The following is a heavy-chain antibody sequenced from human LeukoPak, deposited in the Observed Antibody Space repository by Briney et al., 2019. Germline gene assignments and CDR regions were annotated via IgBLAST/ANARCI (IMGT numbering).Heavy chain of an antibody. CDR2: ISSSSSYI. CDR1: GFTFSSYS. CDR3: ARARRSSSRYVDY. D-gene: IGHD6-13*01. V-gene: IGHV3-21*01. J-gene: IGHJ4*02. Sequence: GGSLRLSCAASGFTFSSYSMNWVRQSPGKGLAWVSSISSSSSYIYYADSVKGRFTISRDNAKNSLYLQMNSLRAEDTAVYYCARARRSSSRYVDYWGQGTLVTVSS.